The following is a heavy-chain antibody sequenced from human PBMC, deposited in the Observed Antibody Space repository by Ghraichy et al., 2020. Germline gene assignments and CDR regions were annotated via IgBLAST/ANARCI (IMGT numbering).Heavy chain of an antibody. D-gene: IGHD6-19*01. CDR3: ARVKLGYSSGGYYFDY. J-gene: IGHJ4*02. CDR2: IYHSGST. CDR1: GGSISSSNW. Sequence: SETLSLTCAVSGGSISSSNWWSWVRQPPGKGLEWIGEIYHSGSTNYNPSLKSRVTISVDKSKNQFSLKLSSVTAADTAVYYCARVKLGYSSGGYYFDYWGQGTLVTVSS. V-gene: IGHV4-4*02.